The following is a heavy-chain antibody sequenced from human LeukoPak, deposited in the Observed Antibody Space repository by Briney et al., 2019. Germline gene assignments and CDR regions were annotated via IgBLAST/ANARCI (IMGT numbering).Heavy chain of an antibody. CDR1: GYTFTSYG. CDR2: ISAYNGNT. D-gene: IGHD3-22*01. Sequence: ASVKVSCKASGYTFTSYGISWVRQAPGQGLEWMGWISAYNGNTNYAQKLQGRVTMTTDTSTSTAYMELRSLRSDDTAVYYCARGSYYYDSSGYYDYWGQGTLVTVSS. J-gene: IGHJ4*02. V-gene: IGHV1-18*01. CDR3: ARGSYYYDSSGYYDY.